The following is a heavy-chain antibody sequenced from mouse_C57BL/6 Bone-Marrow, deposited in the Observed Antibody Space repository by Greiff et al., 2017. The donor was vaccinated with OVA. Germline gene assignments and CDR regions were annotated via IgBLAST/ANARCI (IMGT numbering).Heavy chain of an antibody. V-gene: IGHV1-69*01. CDR1: GYTFTSYW. D-gene: IGHD4-1*01. CDR2: IDPSDSYT. J-gene: IGHJ2*01. Sequence: QVQLQQPGAELVMPGASVKLSCKASGYTFTSYWMHWVKQRPGQGLEWIGEIDPSDSYTNHNQKFKGKSTLTVDKSSSTAYMQLSSLTSEDSAVYYCARGVNWAYYFDYWGQGTTLTVSS. CDR3: ARGVNWAYYFDY.